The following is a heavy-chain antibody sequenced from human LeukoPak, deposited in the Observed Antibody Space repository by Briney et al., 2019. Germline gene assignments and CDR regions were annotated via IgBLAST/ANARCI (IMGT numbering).Heavy chain of an antibody. Sequence: SETLSLTCTVSGGSISSSSYYWGWICQPPGKGLEWIGSIYYSGSTYYNPSLKSRVTISVDTSKNQFSLKLSSVTAADTAVYYCARQRTSPYCSSTSCYNYYYYYGMDVWGQGTTVTVSS. CDR3: ARQRTSPYCSSTSCYNYYYYYGMDV. J-gene: IGHJ6*02. D-gene: IGHD2-2*02. CDR1: GGSISSSSYY. CDR2: IYYSGST. V-gene: IGHV4-39*01.